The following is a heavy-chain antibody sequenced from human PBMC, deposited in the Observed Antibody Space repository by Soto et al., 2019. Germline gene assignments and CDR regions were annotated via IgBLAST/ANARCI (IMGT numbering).Heavy chain of an antibody. CDR1: GFTFSSYW. J-gene: IGHJ6*02. CDR2: IKQDGSEK. V-gene: IGHV3-7*01. CDR3: ARDSGSYTRGFYYYGMDV. Sequence: LRLSCAASGFTFSSYWMSWVRQAPGKGLEWVANIKQDGSEKYYVDSVKGRFTISRDNAKNSLYLQMNSLRAEDTAVYYCARDSGSYTRGFYYYGMDVWGQGTTVTVSS. D-gene: IGHD1-26*01.